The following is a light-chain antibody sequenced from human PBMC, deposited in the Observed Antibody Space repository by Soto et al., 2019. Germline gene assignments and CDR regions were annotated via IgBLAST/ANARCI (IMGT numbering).Light chain of an antibody. CDR3: QVWDSSTARV. Sequence: SYELTQPLSVSVALGQTARITCGGNNIGSKNVHWYQQKPGQAPVLVIYRDGNRPSGIPERFSGSNSGNTATLTISRAQAGDEADYYCQVWDSSTARVFGGGTQLTVL. J-gene: IGLJ3*02. CDR1: NIGSKN. CDR2: RDG. V-gene: IGLV3-9*01.